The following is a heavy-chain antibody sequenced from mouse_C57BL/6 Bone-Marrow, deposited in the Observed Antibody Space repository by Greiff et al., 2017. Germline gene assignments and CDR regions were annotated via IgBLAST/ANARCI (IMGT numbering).Heavy chain of an antibody. D-gene: IGHD2-2*01. Sequence: QVHVKQPGAELVKPGASVKLSCKASGYTFTSYWMQWVKQRPGQGLEWIGEIDPSDSYTNYNQKFKGKATLTVDTSSSTAYMQLSSLTSEDSAVYYCAGWLPGYFDVWGTGTTVTVSS. CDR1: GYTFTSYW. V-gene: IGHV1-50*01. CDR2: IDPSDSYT. J-gene: IGHJ1*03. CDR3: AGWLPGYFDV.